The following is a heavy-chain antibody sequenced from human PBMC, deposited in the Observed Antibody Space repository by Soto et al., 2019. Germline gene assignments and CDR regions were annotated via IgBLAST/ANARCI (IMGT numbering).Heavy chain of an antibody. CDR1: GGSISSSSYY. J-gene: IGHJ4*02. CDR3: SRLSSGWWKAIDY. CDR2: IYYSGST. V-gene: IGHV4-39*01. D-gene: IGHD6-19*01. Sequence: QLQLQESGPGLVKPSETLSLTCTVSGGSISSSSYYWGWIRQPPGKGLEWIGSIYYSGSTYYNPSRKRRRTLSLDTSNDQFSRRLSSVTAACTALYCGSRLSSGWWKAIDYWGQGTLVTVSS.